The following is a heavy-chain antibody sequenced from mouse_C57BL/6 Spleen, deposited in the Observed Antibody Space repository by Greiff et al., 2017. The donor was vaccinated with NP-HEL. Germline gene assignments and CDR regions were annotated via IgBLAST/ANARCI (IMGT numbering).Heavy chain of an antibody. J-gene: IGHJ4*01. CDR1: GFTFSDYG. V-gene: IGHV5-17*01. CDR3: ARRFSRGYAMDY. D-gene: IGHD1-1*01. CDR2: ISSGSSTI. Sequence: DVQLVESGGGLVKPGGSLKLSCAASGFTFSDYGMHWVRQAPEKGLEWVAYISSGSSTIYYADTVKGRFTISRDNAKNNMFLQMTSMRSEDTAMYYCARRFSRGYAMDYWGQGTSVTVSS.